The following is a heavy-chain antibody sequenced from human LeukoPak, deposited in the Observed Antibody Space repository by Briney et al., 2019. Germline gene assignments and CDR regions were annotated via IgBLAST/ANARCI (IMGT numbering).Heavy chain of an antibody. CDR2: IYYSGST. CDR3: ARDHSGDFRTLGYYYGMDV. Sequence: SETLSLTCTVSGGSISSYYWSWIRQPPGKGLEWIGYIYYSGSTNYNPSLKSRVTISVGTSKNQFSLKLSSVTAADTAVYYCARDHSGDFRTLGYYYGMDVWGQGTTVTVSS. V-gene: IGHV4-59*01. CDR1: GGSISSYY. J-gene: IGHJ6*02. D-gene: IGHD2-21*02.